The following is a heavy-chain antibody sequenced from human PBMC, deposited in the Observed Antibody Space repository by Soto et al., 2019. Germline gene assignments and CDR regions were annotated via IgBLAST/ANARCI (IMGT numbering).Heavy chain of an antibody. V-gene: IGHV3-23*01. CDR3: AKHLTTMVRVVPPSL. J-gene: IGHJ4*02. CDR2: ISGSGVIK. Sequence: EVQLLQSGGGWVQPGRSLRLSCAASGFTFSKYAMAWVRQAPGKGLEWVSSISGSGVIKYYADSVQGRFTISRDNPNNPLPVQMTSLTVEYTGVNYCAKHLTTMVRVVPPSLWGQGLLVTASS. CDR1: GFTFSKYA. D-gene: IGHD3-10*01.